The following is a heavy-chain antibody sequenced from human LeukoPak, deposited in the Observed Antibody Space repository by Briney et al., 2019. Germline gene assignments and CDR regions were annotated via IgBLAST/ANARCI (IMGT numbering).Heavy chain of an antibody. D-gene: IGHD2-2*01. CDR1: GYTFTDYY. CDR3: ARVGRSVVVPAATGAYFDY. CDR2: INPGSGGT. V-gene: IGHV1-2*02. J-gene: IGHJ4*02. Sequence: ASVKVSCKASGYTFTDYYLHLVRQAPGQGLEWMGWINPGSGGTKYAERFQGRVSMTRDTPISTVYMELSSLRSDDTAVYYCARVGRSVVVPAATGAYFDYWGQGTLVTVSS.